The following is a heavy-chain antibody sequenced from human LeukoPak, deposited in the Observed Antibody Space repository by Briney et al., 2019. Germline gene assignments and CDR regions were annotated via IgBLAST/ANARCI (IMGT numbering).Heavy chain of an antibody. J-gene: IGHJ4*02. CDR3: AKDLWFGELLEDY. D-gene: IGHD3-10*01. Sequence: GGSLRLSCAASGFTFSSYAMHWVRQAPGKGLEWVAVIRHDGSNKYYADSVKGRFTISRDNSKNTLYLQMNSLRAEDTAVYYCAKDLWFGELLEDYWGQGTLVTVSS. CDR2: IRHDGSNK. CDR1: GFTFSSYA. V-gene: IGHV3-30*02.